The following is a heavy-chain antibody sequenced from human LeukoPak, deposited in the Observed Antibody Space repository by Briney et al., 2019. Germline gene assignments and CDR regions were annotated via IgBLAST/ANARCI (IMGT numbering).Heavy chain of an antibody. Sequence: GGSLRLSCAASGFTFSSYWMSWVRQAPGKGLEWVANIKQDGSEKYYVDSVKGRFTISRDNAKNSLYLQMNSLRAEDTAVYYCASHRMSGRAPYYYYYYMDVWGQGTMVTVSS. CDR1: GFTFSSYW. CDR2: IKQDGSEK. J-gene: IGHJ6*03. CDR3: ASHRMSGRAPYYYYYYMDV. D-gene: IGHD6-25*01. V-gene: IGHV3-7*01.